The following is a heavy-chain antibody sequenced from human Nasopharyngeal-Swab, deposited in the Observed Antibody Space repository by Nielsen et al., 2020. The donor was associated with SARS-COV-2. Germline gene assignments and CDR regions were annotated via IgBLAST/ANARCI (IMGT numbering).Heavy chain of an antibody. CDR3: ARERVYYDILTGYHYYYYGMDV. CDR1: GGSISSGGYY. V-gene: IGHV4-31*03. CDR2: IYYSGST. Sequence: SDTLSLTCTVSGGSISSGGYYWSWIRQHPGKGLEWIGYIYYSGSTYYNPSLKSRVTISVDTSKNQFSLKLSSVTAADTAVYYCARERVYYDILTGYHYYYYGMDVWGQGTTVTVSS. J-gene: IGHJ6*02. D-gene: IGHD3-9*01.